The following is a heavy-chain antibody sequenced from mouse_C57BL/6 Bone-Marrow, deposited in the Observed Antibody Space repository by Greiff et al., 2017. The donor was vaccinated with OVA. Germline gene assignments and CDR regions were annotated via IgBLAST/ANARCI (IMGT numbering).Heavy chain of an antibody. J-gene: IGHJ3*01. CDR2: ISSGGSYT. V-gene: IGHV5-6*01. CDR1: GFTFSSYG. D-gene: IGHD1-1*01. CDR3: ASPFYYYGSSYSFAY. Sequence: EVKLQESGGDLVKPGGSLKLSCAASGFTFSSYGMSWVRQTPDKRLEWVATISSGGSYTYYPDSVKGRFTISRDNAKNTLYLQMSSLKSEDTAMYYCASPFYYYGSSYSFAYWGQGTLVTVSA.